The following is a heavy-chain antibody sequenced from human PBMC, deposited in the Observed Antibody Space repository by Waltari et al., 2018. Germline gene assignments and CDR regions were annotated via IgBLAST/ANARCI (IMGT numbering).Heavy chain of an antibody. Sequence: EVQLVESGGGLVQPGGSLRLSCAASGFTFSSYAMHWVRQAPGKGLEYVSAISSNGGSTYYANSVKGRFTISRDNSKNTLYLQMGSLRAEDMAVYYCARRFWGDYYMDVWGKGTTVNV. CDR3: ARRFWGDYYMDV. J-gene: IGHJ6*03. CDR2: ISSNGGST. CDR1: GFTFSSYA. V-gene: IGHV3-64*01. D-gene: IGHD3-16*01.